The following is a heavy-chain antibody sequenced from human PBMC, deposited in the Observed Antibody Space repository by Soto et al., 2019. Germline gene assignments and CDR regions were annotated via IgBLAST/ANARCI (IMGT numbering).Heavy chain of an antibody. CDR1: CGSIVSYY. CDR2: IYYSGST. V-gene: IGHV4-59*01. D-gene: IGHD3-22*01. J-gene: IGHJ3*02. CDR3: ARGGYYDSSGYSGDAFDI. Sequence: PSETLSLTCTVSCGSIVSYYWSWIRQPPGKGLEWIGYIYYSGSTNYNPSLKSRVTISVDTSKNQFSLKLSSVTAADTAVYYCARGGYYDSSGYSGDAFDIWGQGTMVTVSS.